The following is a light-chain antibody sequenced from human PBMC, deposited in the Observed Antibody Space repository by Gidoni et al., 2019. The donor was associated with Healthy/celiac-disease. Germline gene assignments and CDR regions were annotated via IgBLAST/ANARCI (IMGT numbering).Light chain of an antibody. Sequence: EIVLPQSPATLSLSPGERATLSCRASQSVSSYLALYQQKPGQAPRLLIYDASNRATGIPARFIGSGSGTDFTLTISILEPEDFAVYYCQQRSNWPGLTFGGGTKVEIK. CDR2: DAS. CDR1: QSVSSY. CDR3: QQRSNWPGLT. J-gene: IGKJ4*01. V-gene: IGKV3-11*01.